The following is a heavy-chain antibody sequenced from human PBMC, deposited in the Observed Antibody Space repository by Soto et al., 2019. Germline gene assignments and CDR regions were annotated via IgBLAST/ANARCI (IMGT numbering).Heavy chain of an antibody. Sequence: SVKVSCKASGGTFSSYTISWVRQAPGQGLEWMGRIIPILGIANYAQKFQGRVTITADKSTSTAYMELSSLRSEDTAVYYCARVCGGDCHNGMDVWGQGTTVTAP. CDR2: IIPILGIA. D-gene: IGHD2-21*02. J-gene: IGHJ6*02. CDR1: GGTFSSYT. V-gene: IGHV1-69*02. CDR3: ARVCGGDCHNGMDV.